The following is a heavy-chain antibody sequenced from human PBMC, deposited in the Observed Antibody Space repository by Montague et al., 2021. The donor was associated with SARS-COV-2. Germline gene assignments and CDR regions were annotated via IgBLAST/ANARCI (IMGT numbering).Heavy chain of an antibody. CDR1: GGSISTYY. CDR2: IYYSGST. J-gene: IGHJ4*02. CDR3: ARDTVGYGWIGNYLDY. V-gene: IGHV4-59*12. Sequence: SETLSLTCTVSGGSISTYYWSWIRQPPGKGLEWIGHIYYSGSTNYNPSLKSRVTMSVDTSKNQFSLRLTSVTAADTAVYYCARDTVGYGWIGNYLDYWGQGTLVTVSS. D-gene: IGHD4-23*01.